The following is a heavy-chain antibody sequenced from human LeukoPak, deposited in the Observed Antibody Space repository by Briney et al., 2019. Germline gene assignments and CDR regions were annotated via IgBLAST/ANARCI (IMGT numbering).Heavy chain of an antibody. D-gene: IGHD6-19*01. V-gene: IGHV3-30-3*01. CDR1: GFTFSSYA. J-gene: IGHJ4*02. Sequence: GGSQRRSCAASGFTFSSYAMHWVRQAPGKGLEWVAVISYDGSNKYYADSVKGRFTISRDNSKNTLYLQMNSLRAEDTAVYYCARDRVAVAGTEEADYWGQGTLFTVSS. CDR3: ARDRVAVAGTEEADY. CDR2: ISYDGSNK.